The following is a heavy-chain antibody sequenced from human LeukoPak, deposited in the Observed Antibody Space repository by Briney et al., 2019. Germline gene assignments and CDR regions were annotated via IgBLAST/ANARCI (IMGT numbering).Heavy chain of an antibody. V-gene: IGHV3-53*01. CDR3: ARSRSSGWYWDY. J-gene: IGHJ4*02. D-gene: IGHD6-19*01. Sequence: GGSLRLSCAASGFSVSRYYMTWGRQAPGKGLEWVSVIEDGGRTHYADSVKGRFTFSRDNSKNTLYLQMDSLRAEDTAVYYCARSRSSGWYWDYWGQGTLVTVSS. CDR1: GFSVSRYY. CDR2: IEDGGRT.